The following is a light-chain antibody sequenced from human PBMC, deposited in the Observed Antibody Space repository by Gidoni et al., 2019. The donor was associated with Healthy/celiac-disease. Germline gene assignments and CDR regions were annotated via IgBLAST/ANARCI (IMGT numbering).Light chain of an antibody. J-gene: IGLJ2*01. Sequence: QSALTQPASVSGSPGQSITISCTVTSSDVGGYNYVSWYQQHPGKAPKLMIYEVSNRPSGVSNRFSGSKSGNTASLTISGLQAEDEADYYCSSYTSSSTRVVFGGGTKLTVL. CDR1: SSDVGGYNY. V-gene: IGLV2-14*01. CDR3: SSYTSSSTRVV. CDR2: EVS.